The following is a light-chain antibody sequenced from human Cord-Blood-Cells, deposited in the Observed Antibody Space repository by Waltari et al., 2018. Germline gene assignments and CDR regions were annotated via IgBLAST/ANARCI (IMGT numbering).Light chain of an antibody. CDR1: KLGDKY. J-gene: IGLJ2*01. Sequence: SHELTQPPSVSVSPGQTASITCSGDKLGDKYACWYQQTPGQSPVLVIYQDSKRPSGIPERFSGSNSGNTATLTISGTQAMDEADYYCQAWDSSTVVFGGGTKLTVL. CDR2: QDS. CDR3: QAWDSSTVV. V-gene: IGLV3-1*01.